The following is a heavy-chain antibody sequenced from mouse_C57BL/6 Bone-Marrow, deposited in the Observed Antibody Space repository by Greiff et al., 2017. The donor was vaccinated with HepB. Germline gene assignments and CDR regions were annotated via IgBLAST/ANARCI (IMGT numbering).Heavy chain of an antibody. CDR3: ARGGTQVRLRYAMDY. J-gene: IGHJ4*01. Sequence: VQLQQSGAELVRPGTSVKMSCKASGYTFTNYWIGWAKQRPGHGLEWIGDIYPGGGYTNYNEKFKGKATLTADKSSSTAYMQFSSLTSEDSAIYYCARGGTQVRLRYAMDYWGQGTSVTVSS. V-gene: IGHV1-63*01. CDR2: IYPGGGYT. CDR1: GYTFTNYW. D-gene: IGHD3-2*02.